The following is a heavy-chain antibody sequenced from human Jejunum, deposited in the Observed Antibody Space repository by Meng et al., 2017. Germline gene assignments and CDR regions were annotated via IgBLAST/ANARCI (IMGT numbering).Heavy chain of an antibody. CDR1: GGPVSGRSFY. CDR3: VRGNNYVWGMIP. V-gene: IGHV4-61*01. Sequence: VRLPESGPGRVRPSWALSCTGAISGGPVSGRSFYWTWIWQPPGEGLEWIGYVFDSGSTKYNPSLSSRVTISADTSKNQFSLELSSVTAADTAVYYCVRGNNYVWGMIPWGQGTLVTVSS. D-gene: IGHD3-16*01. CDR2: VFDSGST. J-gene: IGHJ5*02.